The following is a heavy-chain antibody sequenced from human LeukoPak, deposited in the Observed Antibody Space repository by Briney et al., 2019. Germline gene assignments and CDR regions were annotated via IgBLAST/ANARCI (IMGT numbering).Heavy chain of an antibody. D-gene: IGHD5-18*01. J-gene: IGHJ4*02. CDR3: ARDAKPSGYSYGYPYYFDY. CDR2: IWYDGSNK. Sequence: GRSLRLSCAASGFTFSSYGMHWVRQAPGKGLEWVAVIWYDGSNKYYADSVKGRFTISRDNSKNTLYLQMNSLRAEDTAVYYCARDAKPSGYSYGYPYYFDYWGQGTLVTVSS. V-gene: IGHV3-33*01. CDR1: GFTFSSYG.